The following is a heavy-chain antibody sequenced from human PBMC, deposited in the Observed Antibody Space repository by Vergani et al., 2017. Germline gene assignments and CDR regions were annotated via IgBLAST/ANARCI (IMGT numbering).Heavy chain of an antibody. CDR3: GSYWFDP. CDR1: GFTFSSYS. Sequence: EVQLVESGGGLVQPGWSLRLSCAASGFTFSSYSMNWVRQAPGKGLEWVSYISSSSSTIYYADSVKGRFTISRDNAKNSLYLQMNSLRAEDTAVYFCGSYWFDPWGQGTLGTVSS. J-gene: IGHJ5*02. CDR2: ISSSSSTI. V-gene: IGHV3-48*01.